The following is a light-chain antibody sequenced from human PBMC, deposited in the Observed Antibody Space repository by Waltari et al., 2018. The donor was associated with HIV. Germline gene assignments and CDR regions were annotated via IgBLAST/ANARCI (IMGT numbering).Light chain of an antibody. J-gene: IGKJ1*01. CDR3: QQYYSDLWT. CDR1: QSLIYSSTNYNY. Sequence: DIVMTQSPDSLAVSLGERATINCKSSQSLIYSSTNYNYLDWYQQKPGQAPKVLIYWASTRESGVPERFSGSGSGAQFNLTIRSLRAEDVATYYCQQYYSDLWTFGQGTKVEIK. V-gene: IGKV4-1*01. CDR2: WAS.